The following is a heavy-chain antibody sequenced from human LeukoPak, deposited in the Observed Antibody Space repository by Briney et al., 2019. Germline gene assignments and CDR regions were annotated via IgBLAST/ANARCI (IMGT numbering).Heavy chain of an antibody. Sequence: IPSETLSLTCTVSGGSVSSGNYYWSWLRQPPGKGLDWIGYIYYSGSTNYNPSLKSRVTISVDTSKNQFSLRLSSVTAADTAVYYCARDPSGYFNYWGQGTLATVSS. CDR1: GGSVSSGNYY. CDR2: IYYSGST. CDR3: ARDPSGYFNY. V-gene: IGHV4-61*01. D-gene: IGHD3-22*01. J-gene: IGHJ4*02.